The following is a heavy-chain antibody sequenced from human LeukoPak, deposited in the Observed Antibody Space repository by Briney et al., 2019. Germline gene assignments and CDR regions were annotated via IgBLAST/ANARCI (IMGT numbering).Heavy chain of an antibody. J-gene: IGHJ6*03. CDR2: ITSTTGEV. Sequence: GGSLRLSCVASGFTFSDHYMNWVRQAPGTGLEWVASITSTTGEVFYADSVKGRFTISRDNAKNSLYLQMNSLRAEDTAVYYCARDQRGYCSGGSCKTSYYYYYMDVWGKGTTVTVSS. CDR1: GFTFSDHY. V-gene: IGHV3-21*01. CDR3: ARDQRGYCSGGSCKTSYYYYYMDV. D-gene: IGHD2-15*01.